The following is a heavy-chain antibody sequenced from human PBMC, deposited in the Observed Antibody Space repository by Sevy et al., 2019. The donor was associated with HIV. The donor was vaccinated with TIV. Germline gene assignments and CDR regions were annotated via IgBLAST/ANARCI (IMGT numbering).Heavy chain of an antibody. CDR2: ISYDGSNK. CDR3: ARTVGSRLGELSFDY. J-gene: IGHJ4*02. V-gene: IGHV3-30-3*01. CDR1: GFTFSSYA. Sequence: GGSLRLSCAASGFTFSSYAMHWVRQAPGKGLEWVAVISYDGSNKYYADSVKGRFTISRDNSKNTLYLQMNSLRAEDTAVYYCARTVGSRLGELSFDYWGQGTLVTVSS. D-gene: IGHD3-16*02.